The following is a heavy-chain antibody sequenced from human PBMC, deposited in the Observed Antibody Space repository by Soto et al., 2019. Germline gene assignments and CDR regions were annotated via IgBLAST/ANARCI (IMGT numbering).Heavy chain of an antibody. V-gene: IGHV3-23*01. D-gene: IGHD6-19*01. CDR1: GFTFSSYA. Sequence: EVQLLESGGGLVQPGGSLRLSCAAAGFTFSSYAMSWVRQAPGKGLELVSAISGSGGTTYYADSVKGRFTFSRDNSKNTLYLQMNSLRAEDTAVYYCAKTAKGWFSAFDIWGQGTMVTVSS. J-gene: IGHJ3*02. CDR3: AKTAKGWFSAFDI. CDR2: ISGSGGTT.